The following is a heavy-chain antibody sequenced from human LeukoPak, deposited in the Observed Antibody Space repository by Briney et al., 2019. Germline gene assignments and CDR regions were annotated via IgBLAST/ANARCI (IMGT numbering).Heavy chain of an antibody. Sequence: SETLSLTCTVSGGSISSYYWSWIRQPPGKGLEWIGSIYYRGTPYYNPSHKSRVTLSVDTSQRFSLKMFSVTAADTAVYYCARDVGLQMTTVLDSWGQGILVTVSS. CDR1: GGSISSYY. J-gene: IGHJ4*02. CDR3: ARDVGLQMTTVLDS. V-gene: IGHV4-59*12. CDR2: IYYRGTP. D-gene: IGHD4-17*01.